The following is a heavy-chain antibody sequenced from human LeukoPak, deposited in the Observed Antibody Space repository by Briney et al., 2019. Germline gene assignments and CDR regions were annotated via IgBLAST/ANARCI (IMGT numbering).Heavy chain of an antibody. D-gene: IGHD2-2*01. CDR2: IKQDGTEK. V-gene: IGHV3-7*01. CDR1: GFTFSSYW. J-gene: IGHJ1*01. Sequence: GSLRLSCVASGFTFSSYWMSWVRQAPGKGLEWMANIKQDGTEKHCVDSVKGRFTISRDNAKNSLHLQMNSLRDEDTAVYYCARDRYFQYWGQGNLVIVSS. CDR3: ARDRYFQY.